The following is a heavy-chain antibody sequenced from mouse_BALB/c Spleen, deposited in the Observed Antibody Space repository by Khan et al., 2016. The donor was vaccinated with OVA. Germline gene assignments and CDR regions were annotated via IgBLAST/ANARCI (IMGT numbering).Heavy chain of an antibody. CDR1: GFSLTNYG. CDR2: IWSDGST. V-gene: IGHV2-6-1*01. D-gene: IGHD1-1*01. J-gene: IGHJ4*01. CDR3: ARQPYDYYYIMDY. Sequence: QMQLEESGPGLVAPSQSLSITCTISGFSLTNYGIHWVRQPPGKGLEWLIVIWSDGSTTYNSDLKSRLSISKDNSKSQVFLKMNSLQTDDTSMNYCARQPYDYYYIMDYWGQGTSVTVAA.